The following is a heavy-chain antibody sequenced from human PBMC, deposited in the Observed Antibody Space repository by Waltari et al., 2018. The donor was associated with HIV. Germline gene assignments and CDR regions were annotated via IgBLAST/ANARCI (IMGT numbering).Heavy chain of an antibody. CDR3: TTDEFYYGNSGYFDY. D-gene: IGHD3-22*01. CDR2: IKSKADGGTT. J-gene: IGHJ4*02. CDR1: GFTFSNAG. Sequence: EVQLVDSGGDLVKPGGCPRLSCSASGFTFSNAGLRCVRQAPGKGPEWVGRIKSKADGGTTDYAAPVKGRFTISRDDSKNTLYLQMNSLRFEDTAVDYCTTDEFYYGNSGYFDYWGQGTLVTVSS. V-gene: IGHV3-15*05.